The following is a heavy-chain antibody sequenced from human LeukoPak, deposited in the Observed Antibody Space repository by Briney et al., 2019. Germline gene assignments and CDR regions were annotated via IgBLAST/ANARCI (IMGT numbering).Heavy chain of an antibody. D-gene: IGHD2-8*01. J-gene: IGHJ6*02. CDR1: GGSISSYY. V-gene: IGHV4-59*01. Sequence: PSETLPLTCTVSGGSISSYYWSWIRQPPGKGLEWIGYIYYSGSTNYNPSLKSRVTISVDTSKNQFSLKLSSVTAADTAVYYCARTLGVPYYYYGMDVWGQGTTVTVSS. CDR3: ARTLGVPYYYYGMDV. CDR2: IYYSGST.